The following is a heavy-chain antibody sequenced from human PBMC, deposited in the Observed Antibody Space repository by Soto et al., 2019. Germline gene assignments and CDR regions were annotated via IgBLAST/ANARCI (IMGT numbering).Heavy chain of an antibody. CDR1: GFTFSSYA. V-gene: IGHV3-30-3*01. CDR2: ISYDGSNK. D-gene: IGHD2-15*01. CDR3: ARERGGDIVVVVAATFDY. Sequence: PGGSLRLSCAASGFTFSSYAMHWVRQAPGKGLEWVAVISYDGSNKYYADSVKGRFTISRDNPKNTLYLQMNSLRAEDTAVYYCARERGGDIVVVVAATFDYWGQGTLVTVSS. J-gene: IGHJ4*02.